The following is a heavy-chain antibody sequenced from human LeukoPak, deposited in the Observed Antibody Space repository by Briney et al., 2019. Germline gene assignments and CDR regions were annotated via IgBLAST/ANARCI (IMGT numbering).Heavy chain of an antibody. V-gene: IGHV1-46*01. CDR3: AKGFMSAAGPFDY. Sequence: ASVKVSCKASGYTFTNYYMHWVRQAPGQGLEWMGIINPSGGSTTYAQKFQVRVTMTRDTSINTAYMQLSSLTSDDTAVYFCAKGFMSAAGPFDYWGQGTLVTVSS. CDR2: INPSGGST. D-gene: IGHD6-13*01. J-gene: IGHJ4*02. CDR1: GYTFTNYY.